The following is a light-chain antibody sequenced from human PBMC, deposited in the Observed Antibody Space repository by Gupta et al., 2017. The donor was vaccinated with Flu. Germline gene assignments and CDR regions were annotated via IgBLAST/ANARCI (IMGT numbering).Light chain of an antibody. CDR2: KAS. J-gene: IGKJ2*01. V-gene: IGKV1-5*03. Sequence: DIQMTQSPSTLSASVGDRVTITCRASQSINIWLAWYQQKPGKAPGLLIYKASKVESGVPSRFSGSGSGTEFTLAISSLQPDDVATYYCQQYNNYPYTFGQGTKLEIK. CDR3: QQYNNYPYT. CDR1: QSINIW.